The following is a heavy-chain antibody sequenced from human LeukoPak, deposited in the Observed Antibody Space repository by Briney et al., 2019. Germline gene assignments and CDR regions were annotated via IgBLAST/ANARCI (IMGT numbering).Heavy chain of an antibody. J-gene: IGHJ4*02. Sequence: LSLTCTVSGGSISSGGYYWSWIRQHPGKGLEWVSAISGRGGSTYYADSVKGRFTISRDNSKNTLYLQMNSLRAEDTAVYYCAKGRGSGWAQFDYWGQGNLVTVSS. CDR1: GGSISSGGYY. CDR3: AKGRGSGWAQFDY. CDR2: ISGRGGST. V-gene: IGHV3-23*01. D-gene: IGHD6-19*01.